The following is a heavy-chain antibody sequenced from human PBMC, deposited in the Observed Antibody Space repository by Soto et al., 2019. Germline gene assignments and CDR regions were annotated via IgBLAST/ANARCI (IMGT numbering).Heavy chain of an antibody. CDR3: ARVLIRPYCSGGSCPDAFDI. CDR2: IYSGGST. J-gene: IGHJ3*02. V-gene: IGHV3-53*01. CDR1: GFTVSSNY. D-gene: IGHD2-15*01. Sequence: GSLRLSCAASGFTVSSNYMSWVRQAPGKGLEWVSVIYSGGSTYYADSVKGRFTISRDNSKNTLYLQMNSLRAEDTAVYYCARVLIRPYCSGGSCPDAFDIWGQGTMVTVSS.